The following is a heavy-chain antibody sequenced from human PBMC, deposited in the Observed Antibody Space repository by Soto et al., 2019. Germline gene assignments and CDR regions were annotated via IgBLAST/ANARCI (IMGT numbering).Heavy chain of an antibody. Sequence: EVQLVESGGGLVKPGGSLRLSCAASGFTFSSYSMNWVRQAPGKGLEWVSSISSSSSYIYYADSVKGRFTISRDNAKNSLHRKVTSMKAEDTAAYYCARNSACLYYYYGMAVWGKGTTVTASS. D-gene: IGHD3-10*01. J-gene: IGHJ6*04. CDR3: ARNSACLYYYYGMAV. V-gene: IGHV3-21*01. CDR1: GFTFSSYS. CDR2: ISSSSSYI.